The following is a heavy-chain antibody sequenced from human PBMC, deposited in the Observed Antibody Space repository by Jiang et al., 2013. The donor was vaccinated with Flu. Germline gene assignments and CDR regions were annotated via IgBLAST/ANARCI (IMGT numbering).Heavy chain of an antibody. CDR3: ARHGGPYDILTGYYPAFDY. CDR2: IYYSGST. Sequence: EWIGSIYYSGSTYYNPSLKSRVTISVDTSKNQFSLKLSSVTAADTAVYYCARHGGPYDILTGYYPAFDYWGQGTLVTVSS. D-gene: IGHD3-9*01. J-gene: IGHJ4*02. V-gene: IGHV4-39*01.